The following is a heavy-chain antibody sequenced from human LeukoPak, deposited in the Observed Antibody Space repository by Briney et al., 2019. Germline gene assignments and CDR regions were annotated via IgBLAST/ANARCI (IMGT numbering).Heavy chain of an antibody. CDR3: ASRSFVTSPYAIDF. CDR1: RGSVNSAEYY. D-gene: IGHD2-2*01. J-gene: IGHJ4*02. Sequence: PSQTLSLTCTVSRGSVNSAEYYWNWIRQPAGKGLEWIGRIYNSGSTNYNPSLQSRVSISVDTSKNQFSLILSSVTAADTAIYSCASRSFVTSPYAIDFWGRGTLVTVSS. CDR2: IYNSGST. V-gene: IGHV4-61*02.